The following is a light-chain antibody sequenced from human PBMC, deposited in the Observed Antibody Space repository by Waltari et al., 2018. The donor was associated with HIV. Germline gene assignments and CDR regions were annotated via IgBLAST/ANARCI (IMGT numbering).Light chain of an antibody. CDR2: WAS. CDR3: QQYYSTPWT. V-gene: IGKV4-1*01. CDR1: QSVLYSSNNENY. Sequence: DIVMTQSPDSLAVSLGERATINCKSSQSVLYSSNNENYLTWYQHRPGHPPRLLIYWASTRESGVPDRFSGSGSGTDFTLTISSLQAEDVAVYYCQQYYSTPWTFGQGTKVEIK. J-gene: IGKJ1*01.